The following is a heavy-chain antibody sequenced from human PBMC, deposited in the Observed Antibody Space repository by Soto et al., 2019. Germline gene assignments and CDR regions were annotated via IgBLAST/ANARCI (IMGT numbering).Heavy chain of an antibody. CDR3: ARLVIVPAAMSDSYMDV. V-gene: IGHV4-39*01. CDR2: IHSSGST. D-gene: IGHD2-2*01. Sequence: QLQMEESGPGLVKPSETLSLSCTVSGVSISKSSYYWGWIRQPPGRGLEWIGSIHSSGSTSYNPSLEHRVTMSVDTSKNQFSLRLNSVTAADTAVYYCARLVIVPAAMSDSYMDVWGKGATVTVSS. J-gene: IGHJ6*03. CDR1: GVSISKSSYY.